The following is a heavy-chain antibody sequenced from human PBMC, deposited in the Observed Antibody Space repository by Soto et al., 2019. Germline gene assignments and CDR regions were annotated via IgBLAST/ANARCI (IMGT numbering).Heavy chain of an antibody. Sequence: GESLKISCKGSGYSFTSYWISWVRQMPGKGLEWMGRIDPSDSYTNYSPSFQGHVTISADKSISTAYLQWSSLKASDTAMYYCASGYGGYAPPHYWGQGTLVTVSS. CDR3: ASGYGGYAPPHY. CDR2: IDPSDSYT. D-gene: IGHD5-12*01. CDR1: GYSFTSYW. J-gene: IGHJ4*02. V-gene: IGHV5-10-1*01.